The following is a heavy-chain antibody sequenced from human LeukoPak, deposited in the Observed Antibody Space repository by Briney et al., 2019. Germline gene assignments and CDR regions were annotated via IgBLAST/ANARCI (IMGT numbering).Heavy chain of an antibody. CDR1: GFTFSSFE. V-gene: IGHV3-48*03. Sequence: PGGSLSLSCAASGFTFSSFEMNWVRQAPGKGLEWVSYISSSVITYYADSVKGRFTISRDNAKNSLFLQMNSLRVEDTAVYYCAKVQTNYFDYWGQGTLVTVSS. J-gene: IGHJ4*02. CDR3: AKVQTNYFDY. CDR2: ISSSVIT.